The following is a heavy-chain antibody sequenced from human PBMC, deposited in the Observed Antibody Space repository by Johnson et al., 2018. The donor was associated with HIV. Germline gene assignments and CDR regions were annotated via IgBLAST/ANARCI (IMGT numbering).Heavy chain of an antibody. CDR3: AKGLGDALDI. CDR2: IDWDGISA. Sequence: VQLVESGGVVVWPGGSLRLSCAASGFAFADYGMHWVRQPPGKGLEWVSFIDWDGISAYYADSVKGRFTISRDNNKNSLYLEMNILRAEDTALYYCAKGLGDALDIWGQGTMVTVSS. CDR1: GFAFADYG. V-gene: IGHV3-43D*03. D-gene: IGHD3-10*01. J-gene: IGHJ3*02.